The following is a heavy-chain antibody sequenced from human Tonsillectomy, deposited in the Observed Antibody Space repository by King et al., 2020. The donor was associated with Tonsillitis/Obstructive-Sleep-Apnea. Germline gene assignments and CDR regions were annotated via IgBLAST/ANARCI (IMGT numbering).Heavy chain of an antibody. CDR3: AMLYYDFWSGYSPSYYYYYMDV. D-gene: IGHD3-3*01. J-gene: IGHJ6*03. CDR1: GFTFSDYY. V-gene: IGHV3-11*01. CDR2: ISSSGSTI. Sequence: QVQLVESGGGLVKPGGSLRLSCAASGFTFSDYYMSWIRQAPGKGLEWVSYISSSGSTIYYADSVKGRFTISRDNAKNSLYLQMNSLRAEDTAVYYCAMLYYDFWSGYSPSYYYYYMDVWGKGTTVTVSS.